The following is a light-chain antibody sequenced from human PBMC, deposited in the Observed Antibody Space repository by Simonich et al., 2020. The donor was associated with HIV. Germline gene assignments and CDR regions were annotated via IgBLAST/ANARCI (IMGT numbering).Light chain of an antibody. CDR1: QSISSW. V-gene: IGKV1-5*03. CDR3: QQYNSYPLT. J-gene: IGKJ4*01. CDR2: KAS. Sequence: DIQMTQSPSTLSASVGDRVTITCLASQSISSWLAWYQQKPGKAPKLLIDKASSLESGVPSRFNGSGSGTEFTLTISSLQPDDFATYYCQQYNSYPLTFGGGTKVEIK.